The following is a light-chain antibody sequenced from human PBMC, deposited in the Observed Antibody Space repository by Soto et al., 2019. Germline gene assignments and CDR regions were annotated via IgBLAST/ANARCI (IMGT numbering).Light chain of an antibody. CDR2: FDSDASH. CDR1: SGHSSYA. Sequence: QPMLTQSPSASASLGASVKLTCTLSSGHSSYAIAWHQQQPEKGPRYSMKFDSDASHSKGDGIPDRFSGSSSGAERSLTISGLQSEDEGDYYCQSCGTGPWVFGGGTKLTVL. J-gene: IGLJ3*02. CDR3: QSCGTGPWV. V-gene: IGLV4-69*01.